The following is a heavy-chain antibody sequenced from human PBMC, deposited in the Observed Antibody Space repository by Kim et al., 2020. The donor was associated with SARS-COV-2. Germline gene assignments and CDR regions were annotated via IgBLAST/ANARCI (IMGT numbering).Heavy chain of an antibody. V-gene: IGHV4-59*01. CDR1: GGSLSGYY. CDR2: IFYTGRT. J-gene: IGHJ4*02. D-gene: IGHD3-10*01. CDR3: ARGSTFYYDAGTYFKPWGHFDF. Sequence: SETLSLTCTVSGGSLSGYYWGWIRQPPGKGLEYIGYIFYTGRTNYNPPLKSRVTISFDKFKNQFSLHLNSVTAADTAVYYCARGSTFYYDAGTYFKPWGHFDFWGRGTLVTVSS.